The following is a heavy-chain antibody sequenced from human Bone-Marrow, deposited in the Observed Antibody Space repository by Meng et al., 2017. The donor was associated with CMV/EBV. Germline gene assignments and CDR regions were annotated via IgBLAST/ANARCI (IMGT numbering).Heavy chain of an antibody. J-gene: IGHJ4*02. Sequence: SETLSLTCAVYGGSFSGYYWSWIRQPPGKGLEWIGEINHSGSTHYNPSLKSRVTISVDTSKNQFSLKLSSVTAADTAVYYCARGRGPSGNWYIDYWGQGSLVTVSS. V-gene: IGHV4-34*01. CDR3: ARGRGPSGNWYIDY. D-gene: IGHD6-13*01. CDR1: GGSFSGYY. CDR2: INHSGST.